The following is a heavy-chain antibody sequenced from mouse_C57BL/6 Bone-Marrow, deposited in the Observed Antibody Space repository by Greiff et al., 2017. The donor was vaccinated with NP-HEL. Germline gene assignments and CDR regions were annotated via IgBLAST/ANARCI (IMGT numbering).Heavy chain of an antibody. CDR1: GYTFTSYW. V-gene: IGHV1-50*01. Sequence: VQLQQPGAELVKPGASVKLSCKASGYTFTSYWMQWVKQRPGQGLEWIGEIDPSDSYTNYNQKFKGKATLTVDTSSSTAYMQLSSLTSEDSAVYYCAREGYYGSVAMDYWGQGTSVTVSS. CDR3: AREGYYGSVAMDY. CDR2: IDPSDSYT. D-gene: IGHD1-1*01. J-gene: IGHJ4*01.